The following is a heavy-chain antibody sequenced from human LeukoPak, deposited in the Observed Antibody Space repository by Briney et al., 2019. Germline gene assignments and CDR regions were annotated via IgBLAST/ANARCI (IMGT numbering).Heavy chain of an antibody. V-gene: IGHV3-23*01. CDR3: AKDAYLIAVAGNYFDY. Sequence: PGGSLRLSCAAAGFTFSTYGMTWVRQAPGKGLEWVSAIGGSGVSTYYADSVRGRFTISRDNSRNTLYLQMNSLRAEDTAVYYCAKDAYLIAVAGNYFDYWGQGTLVTVSS. J-gene: IGHJ4*02. CDR1: GFTFSTYG. D-gene: IGHD6-19*01. CDR2: IGGSGVST.